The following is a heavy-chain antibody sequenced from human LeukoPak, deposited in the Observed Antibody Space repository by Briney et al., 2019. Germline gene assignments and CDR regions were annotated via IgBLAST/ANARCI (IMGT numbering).Heavy chain of an antibody. V-gene: IGHV4-59*01. D-gene: IGHD6-13*01. CDR1: GGSISSYY. Sequence: SETLSLTCTVSGGSISSYYWSWIRQPPGKGLEWIGYIYYSGSTDYNPSLKSRVTISVDTSKNQFSLKLSSVTAADTAVYYCARDTIAAAGTIGYYYYYMDVWGKGTTVTVSS. J-gene: IGHJ6*03. CDR2: IYYSGST. CDR3: ARDTIAAAGTIGYYYYYMDV.